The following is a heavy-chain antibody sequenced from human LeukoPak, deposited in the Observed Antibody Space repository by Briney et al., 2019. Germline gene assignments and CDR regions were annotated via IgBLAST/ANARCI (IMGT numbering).Heavy chain of an antibody. Sequence: GGSLRLSCAASGFTFSSYAMHWVGQAPGKGLEWVAVISYDGSNKYYADSVKGRFTISRDNSKNTLYLQMNSLRAEDTAVYYCARARVVRGVFDYWGQGTLVTVSS. CDR3: ARARVVRGVFDY. V-gene: IGHV3-30-3*01. CDR2: ISYDGSNK. CDR1: GFTFSSYA. D-gene: IGHD3-10*01. J-gene: IGHJ4*02.